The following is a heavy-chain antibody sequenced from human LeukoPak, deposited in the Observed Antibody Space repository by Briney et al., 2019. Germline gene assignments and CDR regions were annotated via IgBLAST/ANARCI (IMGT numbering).Heavy chain of an antibody. CDR2: ISSSSYI. CDR1: GFTFSSYS. Sequence: GGSLRLSCAASGFTFSSYSMNWVRQAPGKGLEWVSSISSSSYIYYADSVKGRFTISRDNAKNSLYLQMNSLRAEDTAVYYCARDRLSRIAARPDWFDPWGQGTLVTVSS. D-gene: IGHD6-6*01. J-gene: IGHJ5*02. V-gene: IGHV3-21*01. CDR3: ARDRLSRIAARPDWFDP.